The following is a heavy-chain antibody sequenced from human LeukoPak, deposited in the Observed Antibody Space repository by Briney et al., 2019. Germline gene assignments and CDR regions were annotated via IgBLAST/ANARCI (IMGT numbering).Heavy chain of an antibody. CDR1: GFTFSSYG. V-gene: IGHV3-30*03. CDR2: ISYDGSNK. J-gene: IGHJ3*01. Sequence: GRSLRLPCAASGFTFSSYGMHWVRQAPGKGLEWVAVISYDGSNKYYADSVNGRFTISRDNSKNTLYLQMNSLRAEDTAVFYCARDGVGTAFDLWGQGTMVTVSS. D-gene: IGHD1-26*01. CDR3: ARDGVGTAFDL.